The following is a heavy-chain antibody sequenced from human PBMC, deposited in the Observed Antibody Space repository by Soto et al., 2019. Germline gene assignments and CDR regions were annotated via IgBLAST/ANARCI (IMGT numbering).Heavy chain of an antibody. V-gene: IGHV3-23*01. CDR2: ISGSGGST. CDR1: GFTFGDYA. Sequence: EVQLLESGGGLVQPGGSLRLSCAASGFTFGDYAMSWVRQAPGQGLEWVSHISGSGGSTFYADSVKGRFSISRDNSKNTLNLQINSLRAEDTAVYYCAKAVGATTAFDHWGQGTLVTVSS. J-gene: IGHJ4*02. CDR3: AKAVGATTAFDH. D-gene: IGHD1-26*01.